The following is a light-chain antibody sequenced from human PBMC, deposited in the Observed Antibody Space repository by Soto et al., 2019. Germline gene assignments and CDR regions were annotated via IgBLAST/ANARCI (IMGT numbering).Light chain of an antibody. CDR3: MQDKHSPLT. Sequence: DIVMTQTPLSSAVTLGQAASISGRSSKSLVHSDGNTHLSWIQQRPGQPPRLLIYMISNRFSGVPERFSGSGAGTEFTLKIRSVEAEDVGSYYCMQDKHSPLTFGGGTKL. J-gene: IGKJ4*02. V-gene: IGKV2-24*01. CDR2: MIS. CDR1: KSLVHSDGNTH.